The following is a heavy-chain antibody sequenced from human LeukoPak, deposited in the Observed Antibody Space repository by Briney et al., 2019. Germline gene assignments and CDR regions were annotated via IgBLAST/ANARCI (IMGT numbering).Heavy chain of an antibody. Sequence: SETLFLTCAVSGASTTGGYYWTWIRQPPGKGLEWIGYLGNPNYNPSLKSRVTISGDRSNNQFSLKLNSVTTADTAVYYCAAYRGGGGGVGYWGQGTLVTVSS. CDR2: LGNP. J-gene: IGHJ4*02. CDR1: GASTTGGYY. CDR3: AAYRGGGGGVGY. V-gene: IGHV4-61*08. D-gene: IGHD6-19*01.